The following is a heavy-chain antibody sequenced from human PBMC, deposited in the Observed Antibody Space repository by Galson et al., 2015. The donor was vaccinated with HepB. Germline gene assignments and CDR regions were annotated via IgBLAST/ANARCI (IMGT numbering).Heavy chain of an antibody. CDR2: IIPIFGTA. D-gene: IGHD4-23*01. CDR1: GGTFSSYA. V-gene: IGHV1-69*13. Sequence: SVKVSCKASGGTFSSYAISWVRQAPGQGLEWMGGIIPIFGTANYAQKFQGRVTITADESTSTAYMELSSLRSEDTAVYYCARVSYGGNSLQGTRDQYDYWGQGTLVTVSS. J-gene: IGHJ4*02. CDR3: ARVSYGGNSLQGTRDQYDY.